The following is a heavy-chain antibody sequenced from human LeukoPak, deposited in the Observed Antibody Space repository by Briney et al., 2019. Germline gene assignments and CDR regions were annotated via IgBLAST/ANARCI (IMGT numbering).Heavy chain of an antibody. V-gene: IGHV3-48*03. CDR1: GFTFSSYE. Sequence: PGGSLRLSCAASGFTFSSYEMNWVRQAPGKGLEWVSYISSSGSTIYYADSVKGRFTISRDNAKNSPYLQMNSLRAEDTAVYYCARERVPSRFWSLAIDYWGQGTLVTVSS. J-gene: IGHJ4*02. D-gene: IGHD3-3*01. CDR3: ARERVPSRFWSLAIDY. CDR2: ISSSGSTI.